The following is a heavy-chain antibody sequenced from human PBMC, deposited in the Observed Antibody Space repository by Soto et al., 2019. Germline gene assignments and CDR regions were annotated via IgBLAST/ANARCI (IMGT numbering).Heavy chain of an antibody. D-gene: IGHD5-12*01. CDR3: ARGRGYSLIPVVDDAVDV. Sequence: QVQLVQSGGEVKKPGASVKVSCKASGYSFTGYGINWVRQAPGQGPEWLGRITTYNGDTNYAQNFQGRLTMTTDTSTGTTYMELRSLRSGDTAVYYCARGRGYSLIPVVDDAVDVWGQGTLVTVSS. J-gene: IGHJ3*01. CDR2: ITTYNGDT. V-gene: IGHV1-18*04. CDR1: GYSFTGYG.